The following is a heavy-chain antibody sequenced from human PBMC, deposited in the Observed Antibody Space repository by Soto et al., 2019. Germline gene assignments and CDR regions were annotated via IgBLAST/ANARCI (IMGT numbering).Heavy chain of an antibody. CDR3: AGRVGLPAPGNYFNY. D-gene: IGHD6-13*01. V-gene: IGHV4-39*07. J-gene: IGHJ4*02. CDR2: NYYSEST. CDR1: GGSISSNY. Sequence: PSETLSLTCTVSGGSISSNYWGWIRQFPGKGLEWIGSNYYSESTYYNPSLKSRVTISVDTSKNQFSLKLSSVTAADTAVYYCAGRVGLPAPGNYFNYWGQGTLVTVSS.